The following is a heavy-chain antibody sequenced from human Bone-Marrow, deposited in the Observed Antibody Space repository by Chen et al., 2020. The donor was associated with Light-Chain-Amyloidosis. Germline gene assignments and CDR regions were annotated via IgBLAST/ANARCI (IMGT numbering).Heavy chain of an antibody. J-gene: IGHJ4*02. Sequence: QVQLVESGGGVVQPGRSLRLSCAASGFTFSSYAMHWVRQAPGKGLEWVAVISYDGSNKYYADSVKGRFTISRDNSKNTLYLQMNSLRAEDTAVYYCARDPHKGDSSFFDYWGQGTPVTVSS. V-gene: IGHV3-30*01. CDR3: ARDPHKGDSSFFDY. D-gene: IGHD3-22*01. CDR1: GFTFSSYA. CDR2: ISYDGSNK.